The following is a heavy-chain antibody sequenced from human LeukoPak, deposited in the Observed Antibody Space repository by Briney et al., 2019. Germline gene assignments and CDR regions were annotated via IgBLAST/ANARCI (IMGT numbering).Heavy chain of an antibody. CDR2: IYYSGST. CDR3: ARHSGGGPVYYGSGSYYNSENWFDT. D-gene: IGHD3-10*01. J-gene: IGHJ5*02. Sequence: PSETLSLTCTASGGSISSYYLSWIRQPPGKGLEWIGYIYYSGSTNYNASLKSRVTISVDTSKNQFSLKLSSVTAAGTAVYYCARHSGGGPVYYGSGSYYNSENWFDTWGPGTLVTVSS. CDR1: GGSISSYY. V-gene: IGHV4-59*08.